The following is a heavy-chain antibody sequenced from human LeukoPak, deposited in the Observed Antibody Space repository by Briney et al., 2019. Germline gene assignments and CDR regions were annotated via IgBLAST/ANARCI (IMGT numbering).Heavy chain of an antibody. CDR2: VFQDGNT. D-gene: IGHD2-8*01. CDR3: ARRYCNSGICYFYDY. CDR1: SGNS. Sequence: SETLSLTCAVSSGNSWDWMRQPPGKGLQWIGSVFQDGNTYYSPSLKSRVIISLDTSKNQFSLKLISVTAAATAVYYCARRYCNSGICYFYDYWGQGTLVTVSS. V-gene: IGHV4-38-2*01. J-gene: IGHJ4*02.